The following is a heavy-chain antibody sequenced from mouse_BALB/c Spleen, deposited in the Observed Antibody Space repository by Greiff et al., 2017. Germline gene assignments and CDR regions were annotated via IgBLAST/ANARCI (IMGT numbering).Heavy chain of an antibody. CDR3: ARGNYGNYVDAMDY. CDR1: GFTFSSYA. J-gene: IGHJ4*01. D-gene: IGHD2-1*01. Sequence: EVKLMESGGGLVKPGGSLKLSCAASGFTFSSYAMSWVRQTPEKRLEWVASISSGGSTYYPDSVKGRFTISRDNARNILYLQMSSLRSEDTAMYYCARGNYGNYVDAMDYWGQGTSVTVSS. CDR2: ISSGGST. V-gene: IGHV5-6-5*01.